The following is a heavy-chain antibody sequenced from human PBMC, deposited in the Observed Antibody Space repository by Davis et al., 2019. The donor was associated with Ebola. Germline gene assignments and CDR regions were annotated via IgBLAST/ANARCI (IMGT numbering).Heavy chain of an antibody. J-gene: IGHJ6*02. CDR2: INPNSGGT. V-gene: IGHV1-2*04. CDR1: GYTFTGYY. D-gene: IGHD3-16*02. CDR3: ARGSYIWGSYRYTVYYYGMDV. Sequence: ASVKVSCKASGYTFTGYYMHWVRQAPGQGLEWMGWINPNSGGTNYAQKFQGWVTMTRDTSISTAYMELSSLRSEDTAVYYCARGSYIWGSYRYTVYYYGMDVWGQGTTVTVSS.